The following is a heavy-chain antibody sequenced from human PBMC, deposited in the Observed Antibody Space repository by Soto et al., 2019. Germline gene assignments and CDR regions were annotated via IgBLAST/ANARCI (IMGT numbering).Heavy chain of an antibody. J-gene: IGHJ6*02. Sequence: PSETLSLTCTVSGGSISSSSYYWGWIRQPPGKGLEWIGSIYYSGSTYYNPSLKSRVTISVDTSKNQFSLKLSSVTAADTAVYYCARESRIAARGYYYGMDVWGQGTTVTVSS. CDR3: ARESRIAARGYYYGMDV. CDR1: GGSISSSSYY. V-gene: IGHV4-39*02. CDR2: IYYSGST. D-gene: IGHD6-6*01.